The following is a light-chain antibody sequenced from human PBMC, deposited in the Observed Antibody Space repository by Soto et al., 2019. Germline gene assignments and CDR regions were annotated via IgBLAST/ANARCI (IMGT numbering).Light chain of an antibody. CDR1: QSIYSY. CDR3: QQRSDWPWT. Sequence: EIVLTQSPATLSLSPGERVTLSCRASQSIYSYLAWYQQKPGQAPRLLIYDASSRATGIPARFSGSGSGTDFTLTISRLEPEDFAVYYCQQRSDWPWTFGQGTKVEIK. CDR2: DAS. V-gene: IGKV3-11*01. J-gene: IGKJ1*01.